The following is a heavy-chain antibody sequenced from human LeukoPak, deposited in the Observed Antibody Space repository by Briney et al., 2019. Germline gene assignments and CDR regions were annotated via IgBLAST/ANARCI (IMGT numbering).Heavy chain of an antibody. Sequence: SETLSLTCAVYGGSFSGYYWSWIRQPPGKGLEWIGEINHSGSTNYNPSLKSRVTISVDTSKNQFSLKLSSVTAADTAVYYCARGYFDWLLCTGANWFDPWGQGTLVTVSS. D-gene: IGHD3-9*01. J-gene: IGHJ5*02. V-gene: IGHV4-34*01. CDR3: ARGYFDWLLCTGANWFDP. CDR1: GGSFSGYY. CDR2: INHSGST.